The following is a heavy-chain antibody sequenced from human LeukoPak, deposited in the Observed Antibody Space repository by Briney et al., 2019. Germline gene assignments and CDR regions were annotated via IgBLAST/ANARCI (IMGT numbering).Heavy chain of an antibody. V-gene: IGHV4-39*01. J-gene: IGHJ4*02. D-gene: IGHD6-19*01. CDR2: IYYSGST. CDR1: GASIISSSYY. Sequence: SETLSLTCAVSGASIISSSYYWGWIRQPPGKGLEWIGSIYYSGSTNYNPTLKSRVTISADTSKNQFSLKLSSVTAADTAVYYCARRAYSSGAHWGQGTLVTVSS. CDR3: ARRAYSSGAH.